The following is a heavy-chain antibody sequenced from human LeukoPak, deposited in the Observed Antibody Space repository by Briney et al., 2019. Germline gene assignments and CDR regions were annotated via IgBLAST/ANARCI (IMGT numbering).Heavy chain of an antibody. D-gene: IGHD3-9*01. J-gene: IGHJ6*03. CDR1: GGSFSGYY. CDR3: ARGKDLTYYYYYYMDV. CDR2: INHSGST. V-gene: IGHV4-34*01. Sequence: PSETLSLTCAVYGGSFSGYYWSWIRQPPGKGLDWIGEINHSGSTNYNPSLKSRVTISVDTSKNQFSLKLSSVTAADTAVYYCARGKDLTYYYYYYMDVWGQGTLVTVSS.